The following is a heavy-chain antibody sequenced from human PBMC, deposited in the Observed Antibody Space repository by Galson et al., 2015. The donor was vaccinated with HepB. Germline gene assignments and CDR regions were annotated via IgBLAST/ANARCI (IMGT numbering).Heavy chain of an antibody. J-gene: IGHJ5*02. V-gene: IGHV4-34*01. D-gene: IGHD2-15*01. CDR1: GGSFSGYY. CDR3: ARGRDIVVVVAATPGRGWFDP. Sequence: LSLTCAVYGGSFSGYYWSWIRQPPGKGLEWIGEINHSGSTNYNPSLKSRVTISVDTSKNQFSLKLSSVTAADTAVYYCARGRDIVVVVAATPGRGWFDPWGQGTLVTVSS. CDR2: INHSGST.